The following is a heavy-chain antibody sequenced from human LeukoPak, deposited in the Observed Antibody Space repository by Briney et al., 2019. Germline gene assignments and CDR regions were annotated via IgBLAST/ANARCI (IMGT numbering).Heavy chain of an antibody. J-gene: IGHJ4*02. CDR2: IWYDGSNK. CDR3: ARGTANSGAVDY. Sequence: GRSLRLSCAASGFTFSSYGMHWVRQAPGKGLEWVAVIWYDGSNKYYADSVKGRFTISRDNSKNTLYLQMNSLRAEDTAVYYCARGTANSGAVDYWGQGTPVTVSS. V-gene: IGHV3-33*01. CDR1: GFTFSSYG. D-gene: IGHD2-15*01.